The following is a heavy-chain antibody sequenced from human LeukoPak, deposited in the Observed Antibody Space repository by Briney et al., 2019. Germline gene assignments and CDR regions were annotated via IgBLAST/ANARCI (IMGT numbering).Heavy chain of an antibody. CDR2: IYYSGST. J-gene: IGHJ4*02. Sequence: SETLSLTCTVSGGSSRSYYWSWIRQPPGKGLEWIGYIYYSGSTNYNPSLKSRVTISVDTSKNRFSLKLSSVTAADTAVYYCAALDPSDFWSGYLAVWGQGTLVTVSS. CDR3: AALDPSDFWSGYLAV. CDR1: GGSSRSYY. V-gene: IGHV4-59*01. D-gene: IGHD3-3*01.